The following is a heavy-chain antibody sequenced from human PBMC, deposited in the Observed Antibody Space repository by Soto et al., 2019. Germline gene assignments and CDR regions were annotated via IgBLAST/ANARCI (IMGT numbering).Heavy chain of an antibody. Sequence: GGSPRLSCAASGFTFSSYAMSWVRQAPGKGLEWVSAISGSGGSTYYADSVRGRFTISRDNSKNTLYLQMNSLRAEDTAVYYCAKGHDYDFWSGLYWGQGTLVTVSS. D-gene: IGHD3-3*01. V-gene: IGHV3-23*01. J-gene: IGHJ4*02. CDR3: AKGHDYDFWSGLY. CDR1: GFTFSSYA. CDR2: ISGSGGST.